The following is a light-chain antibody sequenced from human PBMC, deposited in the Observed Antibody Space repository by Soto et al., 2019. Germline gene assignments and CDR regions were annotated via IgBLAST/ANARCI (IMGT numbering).Light chain of an antibody. CDR1: SSEIGDSNY. CDR2: DVS. V-gene: IGLV2-14*03. J-gene: IGLJ1*01. CDR3: SSFRSSSTSYV. Sequence: QSVLTQPASVSGSPGQSITISCTGTSSEIGDSNYVSWYQQHPGKAPKLVIYDVSNRPSGVSNRSSGSKSANTASLTIPGLQAEDEADYYCSSFRSSSTSYVFGTGTKVTVL.